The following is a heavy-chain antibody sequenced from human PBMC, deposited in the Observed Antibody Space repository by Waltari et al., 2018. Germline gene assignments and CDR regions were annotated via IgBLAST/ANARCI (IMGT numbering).Heavy chain of an antibody. V-gene: IGHV4-59*01. CDR1: GGSISSYY. D-gene: IGHD5-12*01. J-gene: IGHJ4*02. Sequence: QVQLQESGPGLVKPSETLSLTCTVSGGSISSYYWSWIRQPPGKGLEWIGYIYYSGSTNSYPSLKSRVTISVDTSKNQFSLKLSSVTAADTAVYYCARGSGRKWLRGQLDYWGQGTLVTVSS. CDR3: ARGSGRKWLRGQLDY. CDR2: IYYSGST.